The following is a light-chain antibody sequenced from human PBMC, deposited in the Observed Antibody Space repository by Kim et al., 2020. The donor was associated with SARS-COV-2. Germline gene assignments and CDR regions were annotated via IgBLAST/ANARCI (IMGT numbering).Light chain of an antibody. CDR1: QNIFYSPTNKNY. J-gene: IGKJ2*01. CDR3: QQYYTAAPT. CDR2: WAS. Sequence: ATINCRPSQNIFYSPTNKNYLAWYQHKLGQPPKLLIYWASTRESGVSDRFSGSGSRTNFSLTISSLQAEDVAVYYCQQYYTAAPTFGQGTKLEI. V-gene: IGKV4-1*01.